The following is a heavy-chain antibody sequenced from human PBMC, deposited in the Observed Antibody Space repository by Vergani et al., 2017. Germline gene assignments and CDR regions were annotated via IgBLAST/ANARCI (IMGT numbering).Heavy chain of an antibody. J-gene: IGHJ4*02. CDR3: ARGAYCGGDCYSPIDY. V-gene: IGHV1-2*02. CDR1: GYTFNGYY. Sequence: QVQLVQSGAEVKKPGASVKVSCKASGYTFNGYYMHWVRQAPGQGLEWMGWINPNSGGTNYAQKFQGRVTLTRDTSISTAYMELSRLRSDDTAVYYCARGAYCGGDCYSPIDYWGQGTLVTVSS. CDR2: INPNSGGT. D-gene: IGHD2-21*01.